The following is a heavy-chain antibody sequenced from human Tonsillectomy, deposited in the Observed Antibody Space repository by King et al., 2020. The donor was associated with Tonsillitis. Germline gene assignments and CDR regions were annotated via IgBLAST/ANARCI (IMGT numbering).Heavy chain of an antibody. D-gene: IGHD1-26*01. CDR3: ARVNSGSYSWVNWFDP. Sequence: QLQESGPGLVKPSETLSLTCTVSGGSISSEYWSWIRQPAGKGLEWIGRVYTSGSTNYNPSLKSRVTMSVDTAKNQFSLKLSSVTAADTAVYYCARVNSGSYSWVNWFDPWGQGTLVTVSS. CDR1: GGSISSEY. V-gene: IGHV4-4*07. J-gene: IGHJ5*02. CDR2: VYTSGST.